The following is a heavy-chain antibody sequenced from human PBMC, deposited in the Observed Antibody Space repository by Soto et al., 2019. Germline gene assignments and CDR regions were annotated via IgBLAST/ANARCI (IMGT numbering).Heavy chain of an antibody. CDR2: ISGSGGST. D-gene: IGHD6-13*01. Sequence: SLRLSCAASGFTFSSYAMSWVRQAPGKGLEWVSAISGSGGSTYYADSVKGRFTISRDNSKNTLYLQMNSLRAEDTAVYYCAKDVADMAAAGTPAGWFDPWGQGTLVTVSS. CDR1: GFTFSSYA. J-gene: IGHJ5*02. V-gene: IGHV3-23*01. CDR3: AKDVADMAAAGTPAGWFDP.